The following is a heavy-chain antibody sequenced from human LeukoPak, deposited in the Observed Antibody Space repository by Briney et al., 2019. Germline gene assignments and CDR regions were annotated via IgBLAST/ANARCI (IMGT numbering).Heavy chain of an antibody. CDR3: AKPSFTSGNYVFDF. Sequence: GGSLRLSCAASGFTFSSYAMNWVRQAPGKGLEWVSTVSGSGGSTYYADSVKGRFTVSRDNSKNTLSLQMNSLRAEDTAVYYCAKPSFTSGNYVFDFWGQGTMVTVSS. V-gene: IGHV3-23*01. D-gene: IGHD3-10*01. CDR2: VSGSGGST. J-gene: IGHJ3*01. CDR1: GFTFSSYA.